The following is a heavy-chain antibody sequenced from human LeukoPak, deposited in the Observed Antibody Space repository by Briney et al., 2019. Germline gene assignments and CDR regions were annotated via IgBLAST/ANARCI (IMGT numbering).Heavy chain of an antibody. V-gene: IGHV4-39*01. J-gene: IGHJ4*02. CDR2: IYYTGST. CDR3: AHEVVNYDSRGGYFDY. Sequence: SETLSLTCTVSGGSISSSSYYWDWIRQPPGKGLEWIGSIYYTGSTYYNPSLKSRVTISVDTSKNQFSLKLSSVTAADTAVYYCAHEVVNYDSRGGYFDYWGQGTLVTVSS. CDR1: GGSISSSSYY. D-gene: IGHD3-22*01.